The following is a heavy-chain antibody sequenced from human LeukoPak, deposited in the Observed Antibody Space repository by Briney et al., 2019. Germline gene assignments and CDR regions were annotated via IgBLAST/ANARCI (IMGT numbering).Heavy chain of an antibody. CDR1: GYTFTSYG. J-gene: IGHJ5*02. Sequence: ASVKVSCKASGYTFTSYGISWVRQAPGQGLEWMGWISAYNGNTNYAQKLQGRVTVTTDTSTSTAYMELRSLRSDDTAVYYCARDLPQIGSRRGYWFDPWGQGTLVTVSS. CDR3: ARDLPQIGSRRGYWFDP. V-gene: IGHV1-18*01. CDR2: ISAYNGNT. D-gene: IGHD3-10*01.